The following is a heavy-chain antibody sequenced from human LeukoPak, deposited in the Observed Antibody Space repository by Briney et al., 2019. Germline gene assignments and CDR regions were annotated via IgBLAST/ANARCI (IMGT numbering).Heavy chain of an antibody. CDR3: ARARSNWYGDC. CDR2: IRRGSTYM. V-gene: IGHV3-21*06. Sequence: PGGSLRLSCEASGFTFRTYSMNWVRDAPGKGLEWGSSIRRGSTYMYYADSVKGRFTISRDDAKNSLYLQMNSLRAEDTAGYYCARARSNWYGDCWGQGTLVTVSS. CDR1: GFTFRTYS. D-gene: IGHD6-13*01. J-gene: IGHJ4*02.